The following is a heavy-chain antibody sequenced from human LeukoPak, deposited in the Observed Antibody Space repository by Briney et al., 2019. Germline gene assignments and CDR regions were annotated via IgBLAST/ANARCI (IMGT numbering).Heavy chain of an antibody. V-gene: IGHV1-8*01. CDR2: MNPNSGNT. D-gene: IGHD4-11*01. CDR3: FGYSNDRYYYYYGMDV. J-gene: IGHJ6*02. Sequence: ASVKVSCKASGYTFTSYDIYRGRQAPGQGLGWMGWMNPNSGNTGYAQKFQGRVTMTRNTSISTAYMELSSLRSEDTAMYYCFGYSNDRYYYYYGMDVWGQGTTVTVSS. CDR1: GYTFTSYD.